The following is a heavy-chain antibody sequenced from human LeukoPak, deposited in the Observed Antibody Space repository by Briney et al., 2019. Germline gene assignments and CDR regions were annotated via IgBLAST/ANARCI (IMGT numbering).Heavy chain of an antibody. V-gene: IGHV4-38-2*02. D-gene: IGHD6-13*01. J-gene: IGHJ5*02. CDR3: ASTLGLTAGTRRFDP. CDR2: IYHSGRT. CDR1: GYSISSGYY. Sequence: SETLSLTCTVSGYSISSGYYWGWIRQPPGKGLEWIGSIYHSGRTYYNPSLKSRVTISVDTSKNQFSLKLSSVTAADTAVYYCASTLGLTAGTRRFDPWGQGTLVTVSS.